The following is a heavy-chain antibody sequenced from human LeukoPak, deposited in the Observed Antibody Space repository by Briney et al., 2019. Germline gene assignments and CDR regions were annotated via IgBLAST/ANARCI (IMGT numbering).Heavy chain of an antibody. CDR2: IYYSGST. Sequence: SETLSLTCTVSGGSISSSSYDWGWIRQPPGKGLEWIGSIYYSGSTYYNPSLKSRVTISVDRSKNQFSLKLSSVTAADTAVYYCAVWYYYDSRGYGFDYWGQGTVVTVSS. D-gene: IGHD3-22*01. V-gene: IGHV4-39*07. CDR1: GGSISSSSYD. J-gene: IGHJ4*02. CDR3: AVWYYYDSRGYGFDY.